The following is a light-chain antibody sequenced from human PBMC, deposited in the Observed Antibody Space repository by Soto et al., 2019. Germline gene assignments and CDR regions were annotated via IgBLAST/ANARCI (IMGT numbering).Light chain of an antibody. CDR3: QHFGSSPPSWS. Sequence: ETVLTQSPGTLSLSPGERATLSCRASQSVGSSYLAWYQQKPDQAPRLLIYGASNRATGIPDRFSGSGSGTDFTLTISRLEPEDFAVYYCQHFGSSPPSWSFGPGTKVEVK. J-gene: IGKJ1*01. CDR1: QSVGSSY. CDR2: GAS. V-gene: IGKV3-20*01.